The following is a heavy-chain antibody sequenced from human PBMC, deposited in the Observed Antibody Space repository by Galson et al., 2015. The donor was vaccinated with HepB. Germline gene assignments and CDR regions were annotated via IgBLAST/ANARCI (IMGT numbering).Heavy chain of an antibody. D-gene: IGHD3-3*01. V-gene: IGHV1-18*01. CDR2: ISAYKGNT. Sequence: VKVSCKASGYTFTSHGISWVRQAPGQGLEWMGWISAYKGNTNYAQKLQGRVTMTTDTSTSTAYMELRTLRSDDTAIYYCARDKHDFWSSYYGRDVFDIWGQGTMVTVSS. CDR1: GYTFTSHG. CDR3: ARDKHDFWSSYYGRDVFDI. J-gene: IGHJ3*02.